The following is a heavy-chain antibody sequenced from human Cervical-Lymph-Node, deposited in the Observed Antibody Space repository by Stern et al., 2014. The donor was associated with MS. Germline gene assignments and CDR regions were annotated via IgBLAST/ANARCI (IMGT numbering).Heavy chain of an antibody. Sequence: QVQLLQSGPGLVKPSETLSLTCTVSGGSVSSSSYYWGWFRQPPGKGLEWIGSISYSGTTYYNPSLQSRITISVDSSQNQFSPKVSSVTAADTAVYYCARHSGNSYPNSRYFDYWGQGTLVTVSS. CDR2: ISYSGTT. CDR1: GGSVSSSSYY. V-gene: IGHV4-39*01. CDR3: ARHSGNSYPNSRYFDY. D-gene: IGHD4-23*01. J-gene: IGHJ4*02.